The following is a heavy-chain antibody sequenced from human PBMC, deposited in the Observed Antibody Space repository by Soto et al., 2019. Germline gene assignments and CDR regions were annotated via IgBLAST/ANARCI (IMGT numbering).Heavy chain of an antibody. Sequence: ASVKVSCKASGYTFTSDDINWVRQATGQGLEWMGWMNPKSGNTGYAQRFQGRVTMTRNTYISTAYMELSSLRSEDTAVYYCARGRGEHNYYYGMDVWGQGTTVTVSS. CDR1: GYTFTSDD. J-gene: IGHJ6*02. V-gene: IGHV1-8*01. CDR2: MNPKSGNT. CDR3: ARGRGEHNYYYGMDV. D-gene: IGHD3-3*01.